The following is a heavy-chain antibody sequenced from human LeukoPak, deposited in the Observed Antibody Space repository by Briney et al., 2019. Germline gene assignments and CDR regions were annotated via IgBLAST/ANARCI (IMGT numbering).Heavy chain of an antibody. CDR3: ARIINWGYDY. J-gene: IGHJ4*02. CDR1: GFTFSSFA. D-gene: IGHD7-27*01. Sequence: PGGSLRLSCAASGFTFSSFAMHCVRQAPGKGLEYVSAISSNGRSTYYADSVKGRFTISRDNSKNTLYLQMGSLRAEDTAVYSCARIINWGYDYWGQGTLVTVSS. V-gene: IGHV3-64*02. CDR2: ISSNGRST.